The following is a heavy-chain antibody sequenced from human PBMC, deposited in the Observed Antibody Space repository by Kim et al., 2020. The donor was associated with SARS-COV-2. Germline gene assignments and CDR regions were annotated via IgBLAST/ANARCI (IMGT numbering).Heavy chain of an antibody. V-gene: IGHV4-39*01. CDR3: ARSSGWYREKNFDY. CDR2: IYYSGST. J-gene: IGHJ4*01. D-gene: IGHD6-19*01. Sequence: SETLSLTCTVSGGSISSSSYYWGWIRQPPGKGLEWIGSIYYSGSTYYNPSLKSRVTISVDTSKNQFSLKLSSVTAADTAVYYCARSSGWYREKNFDYWG. CDR1: GGSISSSSYY.